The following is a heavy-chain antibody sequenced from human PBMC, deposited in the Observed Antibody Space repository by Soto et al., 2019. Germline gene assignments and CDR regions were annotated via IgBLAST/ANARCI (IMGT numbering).Heavy chain of an antibody. V-gene: IGHV4-59*01. CDR1: GGSISNYY. D-gene: IGHD3-16*01. CDR3: ASGGNRFDP. CDR2: MYYNGNI. Sequence: LYLTCNLSGGSISNYYWTWVRQSPEKGREWIGYMYYNGNINYNPTLKSRVTISIDTSKNQFSMALKSVTAADTAVYYCASGGNRFDPWGQGELVTVSS. J-gene: IGHJ5*02.